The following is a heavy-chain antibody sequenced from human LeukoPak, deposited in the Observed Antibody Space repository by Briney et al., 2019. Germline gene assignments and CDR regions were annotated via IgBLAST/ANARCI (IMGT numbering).Heavy chain of an antibody. J-gene: IGHJ4*02. V-gene: IGHV4-34*01. Sequence: SETLSLTCTVSGGSISSYYWSWIRQPPGKGLEWIGEINHSGSTNYNPSLKSRVTISVDTSKNQFSLKLSSVTAADTAVYYCARAPLRYFDWLSRGYFDYWGQGTLVTVSS. D-gene: IGHD3-9*01. CDR2: INHSGST. CDR3: ARAPLRYFDWLSRGYFDY. CDR1: GGSISSYY.